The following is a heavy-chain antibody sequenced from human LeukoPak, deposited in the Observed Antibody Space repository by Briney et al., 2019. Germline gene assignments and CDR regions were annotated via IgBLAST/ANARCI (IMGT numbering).Heavy chain of an antibody. V-gene: IGHV1-69*04. CDR2: IIPILGIA. CDR3: AREPVEMATSYAFDI. D-gene: IGHD5-24*01. J-gene: IGHJ3*02. CDR1: GGTFSSYA. Sequence: ASVKVSCKASGGTFSSYAISWVRQAPGQGLEWMGRIIPILGIANYAQKFQGSVTITADKSTSTAYMELSSLRSEDTAVYYCAREPVEMATSYAFDIWGQGTMVTVSS.